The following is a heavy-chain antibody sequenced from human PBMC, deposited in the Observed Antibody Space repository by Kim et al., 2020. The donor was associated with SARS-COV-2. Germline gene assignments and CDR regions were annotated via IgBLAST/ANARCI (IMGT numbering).Heavy chain of an antibody. CDR2: IYYSGST. D-gene: IGHD4-17*01. CDR3: ARLLVTRLRTNWFDP. Sequence: SETLSLTCTVSGGSISSSSYYWGWIRQPPGKGLEWIGSIYYSGSTYYNPSLKSRVTISVDTSKNQFSLKLSSVTAADTAVYYCARLLVTRLRTNWFDPWG. CDR1: GGSISSSSYY. J-gene: IGHJ5*02. V-gene: IGHV4-39*01.